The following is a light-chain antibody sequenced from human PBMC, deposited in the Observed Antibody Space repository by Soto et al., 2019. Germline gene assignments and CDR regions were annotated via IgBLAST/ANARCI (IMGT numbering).Light chain of an antibody. CDR1: QDISSY. J-gene: IGKJ1*01. Sequence: GDTVTITCRASQDISSYLAGYQQSPGRAPKLLIFLASTLHTGVPSRFSGSGSGTEFTLSISSLQPEDFATYYCQQLDSDPPWTFGQGTRVESK. CDR2: LAS. V-gene: IGKV1-9*01. CDR3: QQLDSDPPWT.